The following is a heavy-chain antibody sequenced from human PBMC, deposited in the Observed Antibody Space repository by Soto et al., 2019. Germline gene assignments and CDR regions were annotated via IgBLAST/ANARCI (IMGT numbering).Heavy chain of an antibody. V-gene: IGHV3-7*01. CDR2: IKQDGSEK. CDR3: ASVLRFLEGTPNMDV. CDR1: GFTFSSYW. D-gene: IGHD3-3*01. Sequence: PGGSLRLSCAASGFTFSSYWMSWVRQAPGKGLEWVANIKQDGSEKYYVDSVKGRFTISRDNAKNSLYLQMNSLRAEDTAVYYCASVLRFLEGTPNMDVWGKGTTVTVSS. J-gene: IGHJ6*03.